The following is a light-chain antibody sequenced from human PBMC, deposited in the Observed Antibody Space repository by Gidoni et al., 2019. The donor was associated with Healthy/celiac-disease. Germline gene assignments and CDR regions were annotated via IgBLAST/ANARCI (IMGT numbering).Light chain of an antibody. CDR3: SSDAGSKVV. J-gene: IGLJ2*01. CDR1: SSDVGGYNY. Sequence: QSALTQPPSASGSPGQSVTISCTGPSSDVGGYNYVSWYQQQPGKAPNLMIYEVSKRPPGVPERFSGSKSGNTASLTGSGLQAEDEADYYCSSDAGSKVVFGGGTKLTVL. V-gene: IGLV2-8*01. CDR2: EVS.